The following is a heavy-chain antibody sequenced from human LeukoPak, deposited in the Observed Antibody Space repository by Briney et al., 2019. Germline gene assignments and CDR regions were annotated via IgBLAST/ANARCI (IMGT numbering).Heavy chain of an antibody. V-gene: IGHV3-23*01. Sequence: PGGSLRLSCAASGFTFSNYAMNWVRQAPGKGLEWVSGLSNTGSRASYADSVKGRFTISRDNSKNTLYLQLNNLRAGDTAFYYCAKGMESSIWYTLIDYWGQGTLVTVSS. D-gene: IGHD6-13*01. J-gene: IGHJ4*02. CDR3: AKGMESSIWYTLIDY. CDR2: LSNTGSRA. CDR1: GFTFSNYA.